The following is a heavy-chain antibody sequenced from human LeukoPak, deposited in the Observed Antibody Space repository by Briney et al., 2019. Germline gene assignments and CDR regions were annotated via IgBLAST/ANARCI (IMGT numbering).Heavy chain of an antibody. CDR1: GASVGDYY. CDR3: ARDRRSSGWYETAGFDY. CDR2: IHHSGSS. V-gene: IGHV4-34*01. Sequence: PSETLSLTCGVSGASVGDYYWNWLRQSPGKGLEWIGEIHHSGSSNYNPSLKSRVTMSVDTSKNQFSLKLSSVTAADTAVYYCARDRRSSGWYETAGFDYWGQGTLVTVSS. J-gene: IGHJ4*02. D-gene: IGHD6-19*01.